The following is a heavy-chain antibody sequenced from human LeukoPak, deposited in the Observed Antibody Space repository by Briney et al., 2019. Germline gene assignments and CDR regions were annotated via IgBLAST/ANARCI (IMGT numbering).Heavy chain of an antibody. CDR3: AKEEMPHAFDL. CDR2: ISGPGPST. J-gene: IGHJ3*01. D-gene: IGHD5-24*01. Sequence: GGSLRLSCAASGFSFRRYAMNWVRQAPGRGLEWVAVISGPGPSTVYADSVKGRFTISRDDSKNTLFLQLDSLRVEDTAIYYCAKEEMPHAFDLWGQGTMVTVSS. V-gene: IGHV3-23*01. CDR1: GFSFRRYA.